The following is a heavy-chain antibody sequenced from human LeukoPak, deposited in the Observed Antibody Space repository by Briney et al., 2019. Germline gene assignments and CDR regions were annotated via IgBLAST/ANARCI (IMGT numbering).Heavy chain of an antibody. V-gene: IGHV1-69*01. D-gene: IGHD2-21*02. CDR2: IIPIFGTA. Sequence: SVKVSCKASGGTFSSYAISWVRQAPGQGLEWMGGIIPIFGTANYAQKFQGRVTITADESTSTAYMELSSLRSEDTAVYYCARDFETDCGGDCSNYFDYWGQGTLVTVSS. CDR1: GGTFSSYA. CDR3: ARDFETDCGGDCSNYFDY. J-gene: IGHJ4*02.